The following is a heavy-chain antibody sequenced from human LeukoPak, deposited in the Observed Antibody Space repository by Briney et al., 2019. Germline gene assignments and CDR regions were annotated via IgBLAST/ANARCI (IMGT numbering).Heavy chain of an antibody. Sequence: GSLRLSCAASGFTVSGNYMSWIRQPPGKGLEWIGYIYYSGTTNYNPSLKSRVTISVDTSKNQFSPKLSSVTAADTAVYYCARGVYIAAAQYGYWGQGTLVTVSS. J-gene: IGHJ4*02. D-gene: IGHD6-13*01. CDR2: IYYSGTT. V-gene: IGHV4-59*02. CDR3: ARGVYIAAAQYGY. CDR1: GFTVSGNY.